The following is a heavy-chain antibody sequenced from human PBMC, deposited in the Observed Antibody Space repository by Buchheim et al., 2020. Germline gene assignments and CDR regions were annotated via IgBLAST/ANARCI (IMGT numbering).Heavy chain of an antibody. Sequence: EVQLVQSGAEVKKPGESLRISCKGSGYSFTSYWISWVRQMPGKGLEWMGRIDPSDSYTNYSPSFQGHVTISADKSISTAYLQWSSLKASDTAMYYCARRAPLAAAGTYYYYYYGMDVWGQGTT. CDR1: GYSFTSYW. CDR3: ARRAPLAAAGTYYYYYYGMDV. J-gene: IGHJ6*02. D-gene: IGHD6-13*01. V-gene: IGHV5-10-1*03. CDR2: IDPSDSYT.